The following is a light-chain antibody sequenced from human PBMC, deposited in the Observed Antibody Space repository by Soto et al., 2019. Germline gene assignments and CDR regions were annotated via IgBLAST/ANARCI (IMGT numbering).Light chain of an antibody. J-gene: IGKJ2*01. V-gene: IGKV3-20*01. CDR1: QSVSSS. Sequence: EIVMTQSPATLSVSPGERATLSCRASQSVSSSLAWYQQKPGQAPRPLIYGASSRATGIPDRFSGSGSGTDCTLTISRLEPEDFAVYYCPQYANSSFTLGQGTKLEIK. CDR3: PQYANSSFT. CDR2: GAS.